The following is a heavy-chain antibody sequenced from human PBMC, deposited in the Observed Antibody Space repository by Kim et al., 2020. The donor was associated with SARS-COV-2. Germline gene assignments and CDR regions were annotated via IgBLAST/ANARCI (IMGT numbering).Heavy chain of an antibody. CDR3: ARGQIYYDFWSGPSPYGMDV. V-gene: IGHV3-11*06. D-gene: IGHD3-3*01. J-gene: IGHJ6*02. Sequence: GAFTISRDNAKNSLYLQMNSLRAEDTAVYYCARGQIYYDFWSGPSPYGMDVWGQGTTVTVSS.